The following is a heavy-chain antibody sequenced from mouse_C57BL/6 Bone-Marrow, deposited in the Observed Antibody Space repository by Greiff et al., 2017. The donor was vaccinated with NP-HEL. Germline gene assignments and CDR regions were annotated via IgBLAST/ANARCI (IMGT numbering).Heavy chain of an antibody. CDR1: GYTFTDYE. Sequence: QVQLQQSGAELVRPGASVTLSCKASGYTFTDYEMHWVKQTPVHGLEWIGAIDPETGGTAYNQKCKGKAILTADKSSSTAYMALRSLTSEDSAVYYCTRSGPTVVATRNAMDYWGQGTSVTVSS. CDR2: IDPETGGT. CDR3: TRSGPTVVATRNAMDY. D-gene: IGHD1-1*01. V-gene: IGHV1-15*01. J-gene: IGHJ4*01.